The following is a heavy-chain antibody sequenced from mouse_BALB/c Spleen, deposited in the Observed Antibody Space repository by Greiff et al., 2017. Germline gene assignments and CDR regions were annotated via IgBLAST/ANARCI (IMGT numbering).Heavy chain of an antibody. J-gene: IGHJ1*01. CDR3: TRILGPYWYFDV. CDR1: GFTFSNYW. V-gene: IGHV6-6*02. Sequence: DVKLVESGGGLVQPGGSMKLSCVASGFTFSNYWMNWVRQSPEKGLEWVAEIRLKSNNYATHYAESVKGRFTISRDDSKSSVYLQMNNLRAEDTGIYYCTRILGPYWYFDVWGAGTTVTVSS. D-gene: IGHD4-1*01. CDR2: IRLKSNNYAT.